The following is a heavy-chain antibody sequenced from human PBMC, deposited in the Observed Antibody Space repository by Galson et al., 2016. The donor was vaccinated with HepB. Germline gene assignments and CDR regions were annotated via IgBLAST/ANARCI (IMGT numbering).Heavy chain of an antibody. D-gene: IGHD1-26*01. CDR1: GFSFTTYY. V-gene: IGHV3-64D*09. Sequence: SLRLSCAASGFSFTTYYMNWVRQAPGKRLEYVSGISNNGGAKYHADSVKGRFTISRDNSKSTVDLHMSSLRPEDTAVYNCVRAWSGSSPDYWGLGTLVTVSS. J-gene: IGHJ4*03. CDR2: ISNNGGAK. CDR3: VRAWSGSSPDY.